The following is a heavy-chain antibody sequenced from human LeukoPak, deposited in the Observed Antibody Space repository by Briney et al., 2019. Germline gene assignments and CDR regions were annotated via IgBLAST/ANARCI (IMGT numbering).Heavy chain of an antibody. CDR1: GFTVSSNY. V-gene: IGHV3-7*01. J-gene: IGHJ6*03. CDR3: ARDSRYYYYMDV. Sequence: GGSLRLSCAASGFTVSSNYMSWVRQAPGKGLEWVANIKQDGSEKYYVDSVKGRFTISRDNAKNSLYLQMNSLRAEDTAVYYCARDSRYYYYMDVWGKGTTATVSS. CDR2: IKQDGSEK.